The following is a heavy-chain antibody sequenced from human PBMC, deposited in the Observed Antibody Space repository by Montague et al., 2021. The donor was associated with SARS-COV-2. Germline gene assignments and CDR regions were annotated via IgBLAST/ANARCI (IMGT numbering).Heavy chain of an antibody. D-gene: IGHD3-10*01. V-gene: IGHV4-39*01. CDR1: GASINSDSYY. CDR2: IDNSGSS. J-gene: IGHJ3*01. CDR3: ARRQDDFGAGSYIFDV. Sequence: SETLSLTCTVSGASINSDSYYRDWIRQPPGKGLEWDGSIDNSGSSSYISSLESRLTISAYTPKKQFSLRLTSVTAADTAMYYCARRQDDFGAGSYIFDVWGQGIMVTVSS.